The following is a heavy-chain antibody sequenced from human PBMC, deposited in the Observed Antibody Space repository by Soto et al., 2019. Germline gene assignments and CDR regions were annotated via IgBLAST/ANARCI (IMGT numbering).Heavy chain of an antibody. D-gene: IGHD2-15*01. CDR2: VHYSGTT. CDR1: GYSISSGYH. CDR3: ARQDRVVAEGRWFDP. Sequence: NPSETLSLTCTVSGYSISSGYHWAWIRQPPGKGLEWLGSVHYSGTTYYNPSLKRRLTISVDKSKNQFSLNLSSVTAADTAVYYCARQDRVVAEGRWFDPWCQGTLVTVSS. J-gene: IGHJ5*02. V-gene: IGHV4-38-2*02.